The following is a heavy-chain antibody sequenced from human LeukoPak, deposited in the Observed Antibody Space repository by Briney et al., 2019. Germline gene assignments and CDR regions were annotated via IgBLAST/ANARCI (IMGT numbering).Heavy chain of an antibody. Sequence: SETLSLTCTVSGGSISSYYWSWIRQPPGKGLEWIGYIYTSGSTNYNPSLKSRVTISVDTSKSQFSLKLSSVTAADTAGYYCARHATGSGIAAEGDKFDPWGQGTLVTVSS. CDR3: ARHATGSGIAAEGDKFDP. J-gene: IGHJ5*02. D-gene: IGHD6-13*01. CDR1: GGSISSYY. V-gene: IGHV4-4*09. CDR2: IYTSGST.